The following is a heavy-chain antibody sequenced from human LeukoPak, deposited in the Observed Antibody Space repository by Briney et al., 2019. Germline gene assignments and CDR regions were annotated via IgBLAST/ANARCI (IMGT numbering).Heavy chain of an antibody. CDR1: GGSISSYY. V-gene: IGHV4-59*01. J-gene: IGHJ6*03. CDR2: IYYSVST. D-gene: IGHD6-13*01. CDR3: ARGKYSSSWRPAHYYYYYMDV. Sequence: SQTLSLTCTVSGGSISSYYWSSIRQPPGKGLEWIGDIYYSVSTNYNPSLKSLVTISVDTSKNQFSLKLSSVTAADTAVYYCARGKYSSSWRPAHYYYYYMDVWGKGTTVTVSS.